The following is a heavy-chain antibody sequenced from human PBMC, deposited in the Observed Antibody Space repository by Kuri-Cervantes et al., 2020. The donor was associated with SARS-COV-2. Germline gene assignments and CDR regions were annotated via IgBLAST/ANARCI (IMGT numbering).Heavy chain of an antibody. V-gene: IGHV1-2*02. D-gene: IGHD2-2*01. CDR1: GYTFTGYY. CDR3: ARASPIVVVPAAPFDY. CDR2: INPNSGGT. J-gene: IGHJ4*02. Sequence: ASVKVSCKASGYTFTGYYMHWVRQAPGQGLEWMGWINPNSGGTNYAQKFQGRVTMTRDKSISTAYMELSRLRSDGTAVYYCARASPIVVVPAAPFDYWGQGTLVTVSS.